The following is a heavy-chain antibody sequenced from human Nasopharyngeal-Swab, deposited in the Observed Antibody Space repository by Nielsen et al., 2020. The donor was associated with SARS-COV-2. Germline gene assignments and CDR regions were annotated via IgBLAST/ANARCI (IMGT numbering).Heavy chain of an antibody. CDR1: GYTFTSYA. Sequence: ASVKVSCKASGYTFTSYAMHWVRQAPGQRLEWMGWINAGNGNTKYSQKFQGRVTITRDTSASTAYMELSSLRSEDTAVYYCARGTYYDFWSGYPYYFDYWGQGTLVTVSS. J-gene: IGHJ4*02. V-gene: IGHV1-3*01. D-gene: IGHD3-3*01. CDR3: ARGTYYDFWSGYPYYFDY. CDR2: INAGNGNT.